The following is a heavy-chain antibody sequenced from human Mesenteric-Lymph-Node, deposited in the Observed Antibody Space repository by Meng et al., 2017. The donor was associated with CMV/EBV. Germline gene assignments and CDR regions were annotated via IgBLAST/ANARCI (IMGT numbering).Heavy chain of an antibody. CDR3: ARGKQQLARGFDY. Sequence: GGSLRLSCTASGFTFSTYNMNWVRQAPGKGLEWVSSISKTSSYIYYAESVKGRFTISRDNAKNTLYLQMNSLRAEDTAVYYCARGKQQLARGFDYWGQGTLVTVSS. CDR1: GFTFSTYN. D-gene: IGHD6-13*01. CDR2: ISKTSSYI. J-gene: IGHJ4*02. V-gene: IGHV3-21*06.